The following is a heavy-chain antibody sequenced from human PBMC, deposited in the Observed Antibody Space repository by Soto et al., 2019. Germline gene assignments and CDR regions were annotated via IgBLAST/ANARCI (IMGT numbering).Heavy chain of an antibody. CDR3: ARSAPNDFWSGSAHDAFDI. J-gene: IGHJ3*02. V-gene: IGHV3-13*01. CDR2: IGTAGDT. D-gene: IGHD3-3*01. CDR1: GFTFSSYD. Sequence: PGGSLRLSCAASGFTFSSYDMHWVRQATGKGLEWVSAIGTAGDTYYPGSVKGRFTISRENAKNSLYLQMNSLRAGDTAVYYCARSAPNDFWSGSAHDAFDIWGQGRMVTVSS.